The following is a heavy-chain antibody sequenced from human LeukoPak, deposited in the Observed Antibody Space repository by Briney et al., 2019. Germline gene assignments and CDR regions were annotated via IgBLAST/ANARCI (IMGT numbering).Heavy chain of an antibody. CDR3: AKGTKAVAGSAYFDY. CDR2: ISGSGGST. D-gene: IGHD6-19*01. CDR1: GFTFSDYA. V-gene: IGHV3-23*01. Sequence: GGSLRLSCAASGFTFSDYARTWVRRAPGKGLGWDSVISGSGGSTYFADSVKGRFTISRDNFKITLYLQMHSLRVEDTALYYCAKGTKAVAGSAYFDYWGQGTLVTVSS. J-gene: IGHJ4*02.